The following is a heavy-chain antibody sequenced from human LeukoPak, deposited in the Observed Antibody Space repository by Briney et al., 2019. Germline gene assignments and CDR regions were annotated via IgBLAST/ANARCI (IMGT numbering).Heavy chain of an antibody. CDR1: GGSISSGSYY. CDR2: IYTSGST. CDR3: ARRSGWYVENYYYYYMDV. J-gene: IGHJ6*03. D-gene: IGHD6-19*01. Sequence: PSETLSLTCTVSGGSISSGSYYWSWIRQPAGKGLEWIGRIYTSGSTNYNPSLKSRVTISVDTSKNQFSLKLSSVTAADTAVCYCARRSGWYVENYYYYYMDVWGKGTTVTISS. V-gene: IGHV4-61*02.